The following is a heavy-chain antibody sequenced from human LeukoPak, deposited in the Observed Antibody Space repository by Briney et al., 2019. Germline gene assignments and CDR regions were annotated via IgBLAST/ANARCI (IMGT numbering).Heavy chain of an antibody. CDR3: AREDDYGDYVNYYYGMDV. V-gene: IGHV3-33*08. Sequence: GGSLRLSCAASGFTFSSSAMSWVRQAPGKGLEWVAVIWYDGSNKYYADSVKGRFTISRDNSKNTLYLQMNSLRAEDTAVYYCAREDDYGDYVNYYYGMDVWGQGTTVTVSS. CDR2: IWYDGSNK. J-gene: IGHJ6*02. CDR1: GFTFSSSA. D-gene: IGHD4-17*01.